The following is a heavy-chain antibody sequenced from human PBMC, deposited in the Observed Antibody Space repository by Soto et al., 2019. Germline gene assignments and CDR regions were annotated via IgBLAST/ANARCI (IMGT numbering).Heavy chain of an antibody. J-gene: IGHJ6*03. CDR2: ISSSSSYI. CDR3: ARVGTIFVVAQPRKYSYYMDV. CDR1: GSTFSSYS. V-gene: IGHV3-21*01. D-gene: IGHD3-3*01. Sequence: GSLRLSCAASGSTFSSYSMNWVRQAPGKGLEWVSSISSSSSYIYYADSVKGRFTISRDNAKNSLYLQMNSLRAEDTAVYYWARVGTIFVVAQPRKYSYYMDVWGKGTTVTGSS.